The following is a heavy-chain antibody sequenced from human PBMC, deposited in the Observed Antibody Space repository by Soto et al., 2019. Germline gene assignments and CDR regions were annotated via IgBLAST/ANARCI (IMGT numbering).Heavy chain of an antibody. J-gene: IGHJ6*02. V-gene: IGHV3-13*01. CDR2: IGTAGDT. Sequence: PGGSLRLSCVASGFTFSSYDMHWVRQGKGKGLEWVSAIGTAGDTYFPGSVKGRFTISRENAKYSLFLQMNSLRVGDTAAYDCARDRPLGGGMDVWGQGTTVTVCS. CDR1: GFTFSSYD. CDR3: ARDRPLGGGMDV.